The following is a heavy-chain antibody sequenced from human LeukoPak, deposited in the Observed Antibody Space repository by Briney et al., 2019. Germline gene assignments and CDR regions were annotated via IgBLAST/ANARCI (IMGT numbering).Heavy chain of an antibody. D-gene: IGHD5-24*01. CDR2: IKQDGSEK. CDR3: ARDRRDGYNFDAFDI. CDR1: GFTFSNYW. Sequence: GGSLRLSCAASGFTFSNYWMSWVRQAPGKGLEWVANIKQDGSEKYYVDSVKGRFTISRDNAKNSLYLQMNSLRAEDTAVYYCARDRRDGYNFDAFDIWGQGTMVTVSS. J-gene: IGHJ3*02. V-gene: IGHV3-7*01.